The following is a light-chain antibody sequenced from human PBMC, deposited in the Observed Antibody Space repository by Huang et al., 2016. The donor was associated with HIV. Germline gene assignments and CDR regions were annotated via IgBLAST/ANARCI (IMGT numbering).Light chain of an antibody. V-gene: IGKV1-39*01. CDR1: QSISTY. J-gene: IGKJ1*01. CDR2: AAS. CDR3: QQSYSTPRT. Sequence: DIQMTQSPSSLSASVGDRVTITCRASQSISTYLNWYQQKPGKAPKLLIYAASNLQSGGPSRFSGSGSGTDFTLTISSLQPEDFATYYCQQSYSTPRTFGQGTKVEIK.